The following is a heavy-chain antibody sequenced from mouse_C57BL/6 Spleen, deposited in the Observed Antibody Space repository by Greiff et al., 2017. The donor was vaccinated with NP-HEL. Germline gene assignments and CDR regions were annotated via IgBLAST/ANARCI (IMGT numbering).Heavy chain of an antibody. CDR3: ARSVPPNWDWFAY. Sequence: VKLMESGAELAKPGASVKLSCKASGYTFTSYWMHWVKQRPGQGLEWIGYINPSSGYTKYNQKFKDKATLTADKSSSTAYMQLSSLTYEDSAVYYCARSVPPNWDWFAYWGQGTLVTVSA. V-gene: IGHV1-7*01. CDR1: GYTFTSYW. J-gene: IGHJ3*01. CDR2: INPSSGYT. D-gene: IGHD4-1*01.